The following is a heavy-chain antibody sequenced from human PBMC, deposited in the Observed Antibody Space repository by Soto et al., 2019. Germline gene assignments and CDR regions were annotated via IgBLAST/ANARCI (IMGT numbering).Heavy chain of an antibody. CDR2: IYYSGNA. V-gene: IGHV4-39*07. CDR3: ARARLSRSWWFDP. J-gene: IGHJ5*02. D-gene: IGHD3-10*01. CDR1: GGSISSSDYY. Sequence: PSETLSLTCTVSGGSISSSDYYWGWIRQPPGKGLEWIGSIYYSGNAYYNPSLKSRITISVDTSKNQFSLKLSSVTAADTAVYYCARARLSRSWWFDPWGQGTLVTVSS.